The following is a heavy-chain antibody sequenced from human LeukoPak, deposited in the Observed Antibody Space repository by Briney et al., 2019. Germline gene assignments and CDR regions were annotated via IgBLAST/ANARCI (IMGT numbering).Heavy chain of an antibody. V-gene: IGHV3-13*01. CDR1: GFTLGSHD. J-gene: IGHJ4*02. CDR3: VREARGYHYTYFDY. CDR2: VSAGHHA. Sequence: GGSLRLSCTASGFTLGSHDMHWVRQTTGDGLEWVAAVSAGHHAFYAGSVKGRFTVSREDAKNSLYLQMNSLRAGDTAVYYCVREARGYHYTYFDYWGQGSLVTVSS. D-gene: IGHD5-18*01.